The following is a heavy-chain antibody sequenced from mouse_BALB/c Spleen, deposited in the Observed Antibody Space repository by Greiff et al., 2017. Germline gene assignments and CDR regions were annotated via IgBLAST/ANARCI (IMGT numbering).Heavy chain of an antibody. CDR1: GFTFTDYY. D-gene: IGHD2-4*01. J-gene: IGHJ2*01. CDR3: ARAYDYYFDY. CDR2: IRNKANGYTT. V-gene: IGHV7-3*02. Sequence: VQLKESGGGLVQPGGSLRLSCATSGFTFTDYYMSWVRQPPGKALEWLGFIRNKANGYTTEYSASVKGRFTISRDNSQSILYLQMNTLRAEDSATYYCARAYDYYFDYWGQGTTLTVSS.